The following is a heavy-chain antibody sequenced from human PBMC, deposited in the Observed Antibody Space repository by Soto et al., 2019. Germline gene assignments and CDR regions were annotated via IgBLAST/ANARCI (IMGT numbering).Heavy chain of an antibody. D-gene: IGHD1-26*01. J-gene: IGHJ6*02. CDR3: ARDLVGGSGSYSLHYYYYSMDV. V-gene: IGHV1-2*02. Sequence: ASVKVSCKASGYTFTGYCMHWVRQAPGQGLEWMGWINPNSGGTNYAQKFQGRVTMTRDTSISTAYMELSRLRSDDTAVYYCARDLVGGSGSYSLHYYYYSMDVWGQGTTVTVSS. CDR2: INPNSGGT. CDR1: GYTFTGYC.